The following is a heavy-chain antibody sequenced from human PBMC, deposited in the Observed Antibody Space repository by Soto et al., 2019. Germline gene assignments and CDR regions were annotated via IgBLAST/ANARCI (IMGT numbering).Heavy chain of an antibody. V-gene: IGHV3-73*02. Sequence: EVQLVESGGGLVQPGGSLKLSCAASGFTFSGSAMHWVRQASGKGLEWVGRIRSRPNNYATAYAASVQGRFTISRDDSKNKAYMQINSLKTEDTAVYYGTRLGKYTAYTYDGFNVWGRGTMGTVSS. CDR3: TRLGKYTAYTYDGFNV. CDR1: GFTFSGSA. D-gene: IGHD7-27*01. J-gene: IGHJ3*01. CDR2: IRSRPNNYAT.